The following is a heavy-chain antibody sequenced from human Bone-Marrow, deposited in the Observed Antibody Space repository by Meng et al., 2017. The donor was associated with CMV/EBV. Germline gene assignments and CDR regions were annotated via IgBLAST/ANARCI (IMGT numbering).Heavy chain of an antibody. D-gene: IGHD6-6*01. Sequence: GGSLRLSCAASGFTFDDYVMSWVRQAPGKGLEWVSGINWNGGSTGYADSVKGRFTISRDNAKTSLYLQMNSLRAEDTAIYYCARPDYSRSSGHDGLSYWGQGTLVPVSS. J-gene: IGHJ4*02. V-gene: IGHV3-20*04. CDR3: ARPDYSRSSGHDGLSY. CDR2: INWNGGST. CDR1: GFTFDDYV.